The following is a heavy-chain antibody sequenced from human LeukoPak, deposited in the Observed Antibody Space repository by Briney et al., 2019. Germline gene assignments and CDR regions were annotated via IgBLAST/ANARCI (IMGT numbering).Heavy chain of an antibody. CDR2: IYYSGST. CDR3: ARDIVVVPAAIWWFDP. V-gene: IGHV4-39*02. D-gene: IGHD2-2*02. CDR1: GGSISSSSYY. J-gene: IGHJ5*02. Sequence: SETLSLTCTVSGGSISSSSYYWGWIRQPPGKGLEWIGSIYYSGSTYYNPSLKSRVTISVDTSKNQFSLKLSSVTAADTAAYYCARDIVVVPAAIWWFDPWGQGTLVTVSS.